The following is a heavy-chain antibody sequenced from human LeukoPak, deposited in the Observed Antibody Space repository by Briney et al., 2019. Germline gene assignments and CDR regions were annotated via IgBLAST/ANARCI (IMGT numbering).Heavy chain of an antibody. D-gene: IGHD6-13*01. Sequence: PGGSLRLSCAASGFTFSSYWMSWVRQAPGKGLEWVAFIRYDGSNKYYADSVKGRFTISRDNSKNTLYLQMNSLRAEDTAVYYCAKEEALYSSSWYRWFDPWGQGTLVTVSS. V-gene: IGHV3-30*02. CDR2: IRYDGSNK. CDR3: AKEEALYSSSWYRWFDP. J-gene: IGHJ5*02. CDR1: GFTFSSYW.